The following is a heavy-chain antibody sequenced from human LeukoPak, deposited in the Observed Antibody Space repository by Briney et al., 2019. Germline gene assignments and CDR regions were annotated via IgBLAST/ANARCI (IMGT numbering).Heavy chain of an antibody. Sequence: ASVKVSCKASGGTFSSYAISWVRQAPGQGLEWMGGIIPIFGTANYAQKFQGRVTITADESTSTAYMELSSLRSEDTAVYYCASGRGYSYGYENDFDYWGQGTLVTVSS. J-gene: IGHJ4*02. CDR3: ASGRGYSYGYENDFDY. V-gene: IGHV1-69*13. D-gene: IGHD5-18*01. CDR2: IIPIFGTA. CDR1: GGTFSSYA.